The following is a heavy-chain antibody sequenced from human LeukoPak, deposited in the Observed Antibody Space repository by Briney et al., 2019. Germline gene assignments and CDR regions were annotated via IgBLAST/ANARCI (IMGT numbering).Heavy chain of an antibody. D-gene: IGHD6-6*01. CDR1: GYTFTSYY. J-gene: IGHJ4*02. V-gene: IGHV1-46*01. CDR2: INPSGGST. Sequence: ASVKVSCKASGYTFTSYYMHWVRQAPGQGLEWMGVINPSGGSTSYAQKFQGRVTTTRDTSTSTVYMELSSLRSEDTGVYYCASHEYSSSSGLDYWGQGTLVTVSS. CDR3: ASHEYSSSSGLDY.